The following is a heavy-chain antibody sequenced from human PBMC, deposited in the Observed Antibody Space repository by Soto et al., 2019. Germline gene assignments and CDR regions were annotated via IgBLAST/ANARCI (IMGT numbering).Heavy chain of an antibody. J-gene: IGHJ3*02. CDR1: GYKFTSYG. D-gene: IGHD1-26*01. CDR2: IWPGDSDT. Sequence: GESLKISSKGSGYKFTSYGIGWVRQMPGKGLEWMGIIWPGDSDTTYSPSFQGQVTISADKSISTAYLQWSSLKASDTAMYYCARRRDGGSYNAFDIWGQGTMVTVSS. CDR3: ARRRDGGSYNAFDI. V-gene: IGHV5-51*01.